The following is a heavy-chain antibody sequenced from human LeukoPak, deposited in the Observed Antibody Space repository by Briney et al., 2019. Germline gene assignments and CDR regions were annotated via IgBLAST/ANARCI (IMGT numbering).Heavy chain of an antibody. CDR3: AVGDTAMAFDY. J-gene: IGHJ4*02. CDR1: GFTVSSNY. V-gene: IGHV3-66*01. D-gene: IGHD5-18*01. CDR2: IYSGGST. Sequence: GGSLRLSCAASGFTVSSNYMSWVRQAPGKGLEWVSVIYSGGSTYYADSVKGGFTISRDNSENTLYLQMNSLRAEDTAVYYCAVGDTAMAFDYWGQGTLVTVSS.